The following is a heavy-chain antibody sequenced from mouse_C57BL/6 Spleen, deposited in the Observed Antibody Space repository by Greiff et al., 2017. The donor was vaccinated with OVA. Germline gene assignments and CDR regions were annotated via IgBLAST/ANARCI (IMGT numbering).Heavy chain of an antibody. CDR3: ARDLYYGSSYGY. CDR1: GYTFTSYW. V-gene: IGHV1-61*01. J-gene: IGHJ2*01. Sequence: QVQLQQPGAELVRPGSSVKLSCKASGYTFTSYWMDWVKQRPGQGLEWIGNIYPSDSETHYNQKFKDKATLTVDKSSSTAYMQLSSLTSEDSAVYYCARDLYYGSSYGYWGQGTTLTVSS. D-gene: IGHD1-1*01. CDR2: IYPSDSET.